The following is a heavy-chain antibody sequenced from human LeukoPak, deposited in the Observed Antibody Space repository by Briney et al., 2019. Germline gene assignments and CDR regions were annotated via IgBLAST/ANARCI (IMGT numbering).Heavy chain of an antibody. D-gene: IGHD4-23*01. V-gene: IGHV1-69*16. Sequence: GASVKVSCKASGGIYRRYSITWVRQAPGQGLEWMGGIVPPLGTANYAQKFQGRVTITTDESTNTAYMELTSLTSEDAAVYYCTTYGSNIAEYFEHWGRAPWSPSPQ. CDR3: TTYGSNIAEYFEH. J-gene: IGHJ1*01. CDR1: GGIYRRYS. CDR2: IVPPLGTA.